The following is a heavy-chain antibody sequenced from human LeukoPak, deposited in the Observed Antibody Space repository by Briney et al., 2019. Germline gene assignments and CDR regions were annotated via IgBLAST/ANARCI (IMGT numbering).Heavy chain of an antibody. J-gene: IGHJ3*02. V-gene: IGHV4-59*01. Sequence: SETLSLTCTVSGGSISSYYWSWIRQHAGKGLEWIGYIYYSGSTNYNPSLKSRVTISVDTSKNQFSLKLSSVTAADTAVYYCARVGLMSYYYDSSGYSRDDAFDIWGQGTMVTVSS. CDR2: IYYSGST. CDR1: GGSISSYY. D-gene: IGHD3-22*01. CDR3: ARVGLMSYYYDSSGYSRDDAFDI.